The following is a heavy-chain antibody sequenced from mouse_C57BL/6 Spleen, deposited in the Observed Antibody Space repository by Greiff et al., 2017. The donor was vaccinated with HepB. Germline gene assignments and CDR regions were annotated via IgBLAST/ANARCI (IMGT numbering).Heavy chain of an antibody. V-gene: IGHV3-6*01. CDR3: ARDSSGPWFAY. CDR1: GYSITSGYY. J-gene: IGHJ3*01. Sequence: ESGPGLVKPSQSLSLTCSVTGYSITSGYYWNWIRQFPGNKLEWMGYISYDGSNNYNPSLKNRISITRDTSKNQFFLKLNSVTTEDTATYDCARDSSGPWFAYWGQGTLVTVSA. D-gene: IGHD3-2*02. CDR2: ISYDGSN.